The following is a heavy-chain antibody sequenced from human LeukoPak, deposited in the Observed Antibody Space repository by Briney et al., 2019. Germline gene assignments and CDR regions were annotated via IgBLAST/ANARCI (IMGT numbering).Heavy chain of an antibody. CDR1: GFTVSSNY. CDR2: ISGSGGST. D-gene: IGHD6-19*01. J-gene: IGHJ4*02. V-gene: IGHV3-23*01. CDR3: AKDLQWLADFPVGGIDY. Sequence: GGSLRLSCAASGFTVSSNYMSWVRQAPGKGVEWVSAISGSGGSTYYADSVKGRFTISRDNSKNTLYLQMNSLRAEDTAVYYCAKDLQWLADFPVGGIDYWGQGTLVTVSS.